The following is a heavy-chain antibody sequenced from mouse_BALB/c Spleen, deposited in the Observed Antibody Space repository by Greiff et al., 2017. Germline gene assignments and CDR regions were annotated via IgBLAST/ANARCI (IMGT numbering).Heavy chain of an antibody. V-gene: IGHV1-80*01. D-gene: IGHD3-3*01. CDR2: IYPGDGDT. CDR3: ARGDAWFAD. CDR1: GYAFSSYW. Sequence: LVESGAELVRPGSSVKISCKASGYAFSSYWMNWVKQRPGQGLEWIGQIYPGDGDTNYNGKFRDKATLTADKSSSTAYMQLSSLTSEDSAVYFCARGDAWFADWGQGTLVTVSA. J-gene: IGHJ3*01.